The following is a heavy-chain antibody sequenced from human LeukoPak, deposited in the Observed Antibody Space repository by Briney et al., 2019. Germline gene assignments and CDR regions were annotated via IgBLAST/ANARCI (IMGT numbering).Heavy chain of an antibody. J-gene: IGHJ4*02. CDR1: GFTFSSYG. CDR3: ARVQDRWQQVFDY. D-gene: IGHD2-15*01. V-gene: IGHV3-30*03. CDR2: ISYDGSNK. Sequence: GRSLRLSCAASGFTFSSYGMHWVRQAPGKGLEWVAVISYDGSNKYYADSVKGRFTISRDNSKNTLYLQMNSLRAEDTAVYYCARVQDRWQQVFDYWGQGTLVTVSS.